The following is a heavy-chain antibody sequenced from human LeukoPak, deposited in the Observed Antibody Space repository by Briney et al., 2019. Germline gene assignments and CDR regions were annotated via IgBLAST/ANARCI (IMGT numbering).Heavy chain of an antibody. J-gene: IGHJ4*02. CDR1: GFXFSTYV. Sequence: PGRSLRLSCAASGFXFSTYVFHWVRQAPGKGLEWVAVISHDGSEKYYADSVKGRFTISRDNSKNTLYLQMNSLRAEDTAVYYCAKEYCTTTNCLGDWGLGTLVTVSS. D-gene: IGHD2-2*01. CDR2: ISHDGSEK. CDR3: AKEYCTTTNCLGD. V-gene: IGHV3-30*18.